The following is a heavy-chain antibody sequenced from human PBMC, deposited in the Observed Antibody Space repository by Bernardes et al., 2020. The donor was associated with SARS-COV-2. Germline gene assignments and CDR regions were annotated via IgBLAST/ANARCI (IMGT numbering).Heavy chain of an antibody. CDR1: GFTFSDHY. Sequence: GGSLRLSCEASGFTFSDHYMYWIRQAPGKGLEWVSCISGGSHSTYYADSVRGRFTVSRDNSKNLLYLQLNGLRAEDTAVYYCARQLGYNFVNWLDSWGQGTLVTVSS. J-gene: IGHJ5*01. V-gene: IGHV3-11*01. CDR2: ISGGSHST. CDR3: ARQLGYNFVNWLDS. D-gene: IGHD5-18*01.